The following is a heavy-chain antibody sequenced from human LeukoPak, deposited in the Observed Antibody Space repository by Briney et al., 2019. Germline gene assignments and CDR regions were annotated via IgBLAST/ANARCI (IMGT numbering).Heavy chain of an antibody. CDR3: AREEDGSYYY. CDR1: GFTFSSYW. D-gene: IGHD1-26*01. CDR2: IKKDGSDK. Sequence: GGSLRLSCAVSGFTFSSYWMSWVRQAPGKGLEWVANIKKDGSDKFYVDSVKGRFTISRDNAKNSLCLQMNSLRAEDTAVYYCAREEDGSYYYWGQGTLVTVSS. J-gene: IGHJ4*02. V-gene: IGHV3-7*01.